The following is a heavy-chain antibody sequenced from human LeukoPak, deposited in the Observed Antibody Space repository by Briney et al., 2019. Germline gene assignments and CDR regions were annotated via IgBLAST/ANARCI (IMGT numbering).Heavy chain of an antibody. J-gene: IGHJ4*02. CDR3: ARYSLRSNWLFDY. D-gene: IGHD1-1*01. CDR1: GYTFTAYY. Sequence: GASVKVSCKASGYTFTAYYVHWVRQAPGQGLEWMGWINSNSGDTGYAQNFQGRVTMTRDTSISTLYLDLSSLRSDDTAVYYCARYSLRSNWLFDYWGQGTLVTVSS. CDR2: INSNSGDT. V-gene: IGHV1-2*02.